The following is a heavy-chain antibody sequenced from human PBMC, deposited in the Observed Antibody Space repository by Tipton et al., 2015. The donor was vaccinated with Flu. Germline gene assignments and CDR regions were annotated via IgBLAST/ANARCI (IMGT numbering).Heavy chain of an antibody. CDR3: GGRLERLKNHRVDP. Sequence: QVQLVQSGAEVKKPGASVKVSCKASGYTFTSYGISWVRQAPGQGLEWMGWISAYNGNTNYAQKLQGRVTMTTDTSTSTAYMEAGGLGIDGTAGFFRGGRLERLKNHRVDPRGPGTPVPVSS. CDR1: GYTFTSYG. CDR2: ISAYNGNT. J-gene: IGHJ5*02. D-gene: IGHD1-1*01. V-gene: IGHV1-18*01.